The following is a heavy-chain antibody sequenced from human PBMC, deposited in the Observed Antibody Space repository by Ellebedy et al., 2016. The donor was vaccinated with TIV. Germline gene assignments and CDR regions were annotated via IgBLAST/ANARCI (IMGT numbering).Heavy chain of an antibody. D-gene: IGHD6-13*01. V-gene: IGHV3-23*01. CDR2: ISGSGGST. Sequence: GGSLRLXXAASGFTFSSYAMSWVRQAPGKGLEWVSAISGSGGSTYYADSVKGRFTVSRDNSKNTLYLHMNSLRAEDTAVYYCAKDATSSWYPNWFDPWGQGTLVTVSS. CDR1: GFTFSSYA. J-gene: IGHJ5*02. CDR3: AKDATSSWYPNWFDP.